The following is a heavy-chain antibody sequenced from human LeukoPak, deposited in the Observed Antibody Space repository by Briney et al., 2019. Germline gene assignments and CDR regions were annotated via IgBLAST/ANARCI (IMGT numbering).Heavy chain of an antibody. CDR2: IIPILGIA. J-gene: IGHJ4*02. D-gene: IGHD2-21*02. CDR3: ARVAYCGGDCSAYFDY. Sequence: ASVKVSCKASGGTFSSYAISWVRQAPGQGLEWMGRIIPILGIANCAQKFQGRVTITADKSTSTAYMELSSLRSEDTAVYYCARVAYCGGDCSAYFDYWGQGTLVTVSS. CDR1: GGTFSSYA. V-gene: IGHV1-69*04.